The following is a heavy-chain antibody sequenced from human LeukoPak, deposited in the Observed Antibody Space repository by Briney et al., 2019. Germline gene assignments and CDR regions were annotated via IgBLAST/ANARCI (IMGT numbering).Heavy chain of an antibody. Sequence: SETLSLTCAVYGGAFSGYYWSWIRQPPGKELEWIGEINHSGSTNYNASLKSRVTISVDTSKNQFSLKLSSVTAADTAVYYCARGLVTTNPYFDYWGQGTLVTVSS. D-gene: IGHD4-11*01. CDR2: INHSGST. V-gene: IGHV4-34*01. J-gene: IGHJ4*02. CDR1: GGAFSGYY. CDR3: ARGLVTTNPYFDY.